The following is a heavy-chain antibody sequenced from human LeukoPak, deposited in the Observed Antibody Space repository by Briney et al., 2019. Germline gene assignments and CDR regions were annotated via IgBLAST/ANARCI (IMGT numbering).Heavy chain of an antibody. CDR1: GGSFSGYY. CDR3: ARGGMGNWFDP. J-gene: IGHJ5*02. V-gene: IGHV4-34*01. CDR2: INHSGST. Sequence: SETLSLTCAVYGGSFSGYYWSWIRQPPGKGLEWIGEINHSGSTNYNPSLKSRVTISADTSKNQFSLKLSSVTAADTAVYYCARGGMGNWFDPWGQGTLVTVSS. D-gene: IGHD5-24*01.